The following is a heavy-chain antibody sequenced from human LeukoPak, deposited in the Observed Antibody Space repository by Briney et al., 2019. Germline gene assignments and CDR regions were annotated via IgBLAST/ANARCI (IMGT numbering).Heavy chain of an antibody. CDR2: ISSTSDYI. CDR1: GFTFSSYN. D-gene: IGHD5-18*01. V-gene: IGHV3-21*01. CDR3: ARGLGSYAYSDAFDI. J-gene: IGHJ3*02. Sequence: GGSLRLSCAASGFTFSSYNMNWVRQAPGKGLEWVSSISSTSDYISYADSVKGRFTISRDNVKNSLYLQMNSLRAEDTAVYYCARGLGSYAYSDAFDIWSQGTMVTVSS.